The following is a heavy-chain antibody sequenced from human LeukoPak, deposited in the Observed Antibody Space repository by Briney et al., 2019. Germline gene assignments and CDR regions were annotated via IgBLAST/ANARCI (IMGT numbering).Heavy chain of an antibody. D-gene: IGHD4/OR15-4a*01. CDR1: GDSVSSYY. V-gene: IGHV4-4*07. CDR2: IYTSGSS. CDR3: ARGRYGGPYYFGY. Sequence: SETLSLTCTVSGDSVSSYYWSWIRQAAGKGLEWIGRIYTSGSSNYSPSLKSRVTMSVDTSKNQFSLKLRSVTAAGTAVYYCARGRYGGPYYFGYWGQGTLVTVSS. J-gene: IGHJ4*02.